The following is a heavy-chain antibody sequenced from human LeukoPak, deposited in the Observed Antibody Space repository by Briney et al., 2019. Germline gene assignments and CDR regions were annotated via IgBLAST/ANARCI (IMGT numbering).Heavy chain of an antibody. CDR2: ISSSSSTI. CDR1: VFTFSSYS. V-gene: IGHV3-48*04. Sequence: VGSLRLSCAASVFTFSSYSMNWVRQAPGKGLEWVSYISSSSSTIYYADSVKGRFTISRDNAKNSLYLQMNSLRAEDTAVYYCARDEIVVVPAAIQYYYYYMDVWGKGTTVTVSS. D-gene: IGHD2-2*01. CDR3: ARDEIVVVPAAIQYYYYYMDV. J-gene: IGHJ6*03.